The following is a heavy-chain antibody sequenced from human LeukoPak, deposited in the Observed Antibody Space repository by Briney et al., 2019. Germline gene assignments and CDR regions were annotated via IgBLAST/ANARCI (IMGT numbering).Heavy chain of an antibody. CDR2: IGSNGGGT. CDR3: ASSGSYWPGFVY. Sequence: GGSLRLSCSASGFKFSIYAMHWVRQAPGKGLEYVSAIGSNGGGTYYADSVEGRFTISRDNSKNTLYLQMSSLRTEDTAVYYCASSGSYWPGFVYWGQGTLVTVSS. V-gene: IGHV3-64D*06. D-gene: IGHD3-10*01. CDR1: GFKFSIYA. J-gene: IGHJ4*02.